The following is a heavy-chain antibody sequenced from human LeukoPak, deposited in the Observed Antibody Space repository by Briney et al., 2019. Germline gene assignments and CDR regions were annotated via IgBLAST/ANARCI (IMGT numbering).Heavy chain of an antibody. CDR1: KFTFSSYG. J-gene: IGHJ4*02. CDR3: AKDRGYYGSGSPGLSSWLIDY. Sequence: GGSLRLSCAASKFTFSSYGMHWVRQAPGKGLEWVAFIRYDGSNKYYADSVKGRFTISRDNSKNTLYLQMNSLRAEDTAVYYCAKDRGYYGSGSPGLSSWLIDYWGQGTLVTVSS. CDR2: IRYDGSNK. D-gene: IGHD3-10*01. V-gene: IGHV3-30*02.